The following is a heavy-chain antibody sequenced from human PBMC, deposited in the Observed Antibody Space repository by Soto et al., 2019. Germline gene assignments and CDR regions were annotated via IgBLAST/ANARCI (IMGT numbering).Heavy chain of an antibody. J-gene: IGHJ5*01. CDR2: FHISGSP. V-gene: IGHV4-30-4*01. CDR3: ARGSTTAKVDS. Sequence: QGQLQESGPGLVRPSQTLSLTCSVSGASIYNGGYFWSWNRQSPGKGLEWIGPFHISGSPCNNPSLQSRGSLTADTSMHQFALALPPVTAADTAMLYRARGSTTAKVDSWGQGILVTGSS. CDR1: GASIYNGGYF.